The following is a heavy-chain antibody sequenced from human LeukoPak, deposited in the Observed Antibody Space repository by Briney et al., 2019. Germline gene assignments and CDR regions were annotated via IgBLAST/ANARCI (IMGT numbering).Heavy chain of an antibody. CDR1: GYTLTELS. CDR2: FDPEDGET. CDR3: AARITIWSDWFDP. Sequence: ASVTVSCKVSGYTLTELSMHWVRQAPGKGLEWMGGFDPEDGETIYAQKFQGRVTMTEDTSTDTAYMELSSLRSEDTAVYYCAARITIWSDWFDPWGQGTLVTVSS. J-gene: IGHJ5*02. D-gene: IGHD3-3*01. V-gene: IGHV1-24*01.